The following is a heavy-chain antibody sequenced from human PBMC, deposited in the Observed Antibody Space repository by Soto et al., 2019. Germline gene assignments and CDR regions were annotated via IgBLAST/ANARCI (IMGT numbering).Heavy chain of an antibody. D-gene: IGHD2-21*02. J-gene: IGHJ4*02. Sequence: GGSLRLSCAASGFTFSSYEMNWVRQAPGKGLEWVSYISSSGSTIYYADSVKGRFTISRDNAKNSLYLQMNSLRAEDTAVYYCARAHDLGGDCYNYWGQGTLVTSPQ. CDR1: GFTFSSYE. V-gene: IGHV3-48*03. CDR2: ISSSGSTI. CDR3: ARAHDLGGDCYNY.